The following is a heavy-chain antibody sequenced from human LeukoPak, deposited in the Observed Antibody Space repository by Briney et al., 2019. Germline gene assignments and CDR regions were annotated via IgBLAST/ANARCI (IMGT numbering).Heavy chain of an antibody. Sequence: SETLSLTCTVSGVSVSSGSYYWSWIRQPPGKGLEWIGYIYYSGSTDYNPSLKSRVTISVDTSKNQFSLKLSSGTAADTAVYYCARVRVLGYCSSTSCYLSSYYGMDVWGQGTTVTVSS. D-gene: IGHD2-2*01. CDR1: GVSVSSGSYY. CDR2: IYYSGST. J-gene: IGHJ6*02. V-gene: IGHV4-61*01. CDR3: ARVRVLGYCSSTSCYLSSYYGMDV.